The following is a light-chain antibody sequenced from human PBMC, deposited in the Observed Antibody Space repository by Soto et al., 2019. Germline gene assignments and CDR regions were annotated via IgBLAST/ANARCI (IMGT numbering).Light chain of an antibody. Sequence: NGMTQSLATLSVSPGGRATLSCRASQSISDTLAWYQQKPGQAPRLLIYGASSRATGIPDRFSGSGSGTDFTLTISRLEPEDFALYYCQQYANSRTFGQGTKVDIK. V-gene: IGKV3-20*01. CDR3: QQYANSRT. J-gene: IGKJ1*01. CDR2: GAS. CDR1: QSISDT.